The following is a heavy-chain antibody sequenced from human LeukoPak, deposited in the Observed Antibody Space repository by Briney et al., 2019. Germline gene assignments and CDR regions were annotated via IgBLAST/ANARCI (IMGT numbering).Heavy chain of an antibody. V-gene: IGHV3-33*08. J-gene: IGHJ4*02. CDR3: ARDVWYSSSWPDY. CDR2: IWYDGSNK. Sequence: GGSLRLSCAASGFTFSSYSMHWVRQAPGKGLEWVAVIWYDGSNKYYADSVKGRFTISRDNSKNTLYLQMNSLRAEDTAVYYCARDVWYSSSWPDYWGQGTLVTVSS. CDR1: GFTFSSYS. D-gene: IGHD6-13*01.